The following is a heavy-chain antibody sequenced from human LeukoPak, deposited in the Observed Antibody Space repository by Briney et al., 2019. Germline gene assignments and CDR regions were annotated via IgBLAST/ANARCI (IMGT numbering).Heavy chain of an antibody. Sequence: PGGSLRFSCAASGFTFSSYAMSWVRQAPGKGLEWVSVIYSGGSTYYADSVKGRFTISRDNSKNTLYLQMNSLRAEDTAVYYCARDFTRLVGATDAFDIWGQGTMVTVSS. J-gene: IGHJ3*02. CDR2: IYSGGST. CDR1: GFTFSSYA. D-gene: IGHD1-26*01. V-gene: IGHV3-53*01. CDR3: ARDFTRLVGATDAFDI.